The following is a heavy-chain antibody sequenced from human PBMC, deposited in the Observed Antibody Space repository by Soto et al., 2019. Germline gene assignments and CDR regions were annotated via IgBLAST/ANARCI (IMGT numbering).Heavy chain of an antibody. V-gene: IGHV4-59*01. Sequence: SETLSLTCTVSGGSISTYFWSWIRQPPGKGLEWIGYIYYTGSTNYNPSLKSRVTMSVDTSKNQFSLQLNSVTAADTAVYYCARETAARFVDYWGQGTLVTVSS. CDR2: IYYTGST. CDR3: ARETAARFVDY. CDR1: GGSISTYF. J-gene: IGHJ4*02. D-gene: IGHD6-25*01.